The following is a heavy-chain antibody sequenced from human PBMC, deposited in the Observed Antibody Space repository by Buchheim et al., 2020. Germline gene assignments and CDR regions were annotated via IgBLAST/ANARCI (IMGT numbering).Heavy chain of an antibody. CDR3: AKDEQQLIPKYFDY. CDR2: ISGGGGST. CDR1: GFTFDNYA. Sequence: EVQLLESGGGLVQPGGSLRLSCAASGFTFDNYAMNWVRQAPGRGLEWVSTISGGGGSTFYADSVRGRFTISRDNSQNALYLQMNSLRAEDTAVYYCAKDEQQLIPKYFDYWGQGAL. D-gene: IGHD1-1*01. V-gene: IGHV3-23*01. J-gene: IGHJ4*02.